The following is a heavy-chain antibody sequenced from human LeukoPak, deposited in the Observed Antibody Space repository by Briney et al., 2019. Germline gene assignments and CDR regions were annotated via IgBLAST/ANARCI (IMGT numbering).Heavy chain of an antibody. D-gene: IGHD4-17*01. CDR2: ISSSGSTM. V-gene: IGHV3-48*03. CDR3: AKDVYGDYGGLDY. Sequence: PGGSLRLSCAASGFTFSSYEMNWVRQAPGKGLEWVSYISSSGSTMYYADSVKGRFTISRDNAKNSLYLQMNNLRADDTAVYYCAKDVYGDYGGLDYWGQGTLVTVSS. J-gene: IGHJ4*02. CDR1: GFTFSSYE.